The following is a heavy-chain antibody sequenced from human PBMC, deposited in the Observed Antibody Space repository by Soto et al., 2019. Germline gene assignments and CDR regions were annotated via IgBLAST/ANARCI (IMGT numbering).Heavy chain of an antibody. J-gene: IGHJ4*02. V-gene: IGHV3-23*01. CDR2: ISGSGGST. CDR3: AKRNSGYCTNGVCYAFDY. D-gene: IGHD2-8*01. CDR1: GLTFSSYA. Sequence: PGGSLRLSWAASGLTFSSYAMIWVRQATGKGLEWVSAISGSGGSTYYADSVKGRFTISRDNSKNTLYLQMNSLRAEDTAVYYCAKRNSGYCTNGVCYAFDYWGQGTLVTVSS.